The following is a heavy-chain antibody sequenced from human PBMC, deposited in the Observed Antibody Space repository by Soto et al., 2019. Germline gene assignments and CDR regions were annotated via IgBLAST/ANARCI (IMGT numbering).Heavy chain of an antibody. CDR3: ARQTGHVVLWFGH. Sequence: SETLSLTCTVFGAPLTTVGSYWTWIRQRPGMGLEWLGYMYFSGKSYYDPSLESRLTISGDYSKNQFSLSLSSVTAADTALYFCARQTGHVVLWFGHWGQGLQVTVSS. J-gene: IGHJ5*02. CDR2: MYFSGKS. CDR1: GAPLTTVGSY. D-gene: IGHD3-9*01. V-gene: IGHV4-31*03.